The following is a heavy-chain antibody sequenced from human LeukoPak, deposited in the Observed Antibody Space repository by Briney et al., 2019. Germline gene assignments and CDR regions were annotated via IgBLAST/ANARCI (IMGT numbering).Heavy chain of an antibody. V-gene: IGHV3-30-3*01. D-gene: IGHD3-22*01. CDR2: ISYDGGNK. Sequence: GRSLRLSCAASGFTFSSYAMHWVRQAPGKGLEWVAVISYDGGNKYYADSVKGRFTISRDNSKNTLYLQMNSLRAEDTAVYYCARDGGSYDSSGYFDYWGQGTLVTVSS. CDR1: GFTFSSYA. J-gene: IGHJ4*02. CDR3: ARDGGSYDSSGYFDY.